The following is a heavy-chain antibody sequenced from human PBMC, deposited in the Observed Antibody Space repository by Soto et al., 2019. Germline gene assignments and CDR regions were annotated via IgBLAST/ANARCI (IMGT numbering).Heavy chain of an antibody. D-gene: IGHD2-15*01. CDR2: ISFSGSRT. J-gene: IGHJ6*02. CDR3: VRGDREDIAVVVGARPGDYGLDV. CDR1: GFIFSNYA. Sequence: QVQLVESGGGVVQPGRSLRLSCAASGFIFSNYAMHWVRQAPGRGLEWVSAISFSGSRTDYVDSVKGRFTVSRDNSKNTVYLQMNTLRVEDTAVYFCVRGDREDIAVVVGARPGDYGLDVWGHGTTVTVSS. V-gene: IGHV3-30*04.